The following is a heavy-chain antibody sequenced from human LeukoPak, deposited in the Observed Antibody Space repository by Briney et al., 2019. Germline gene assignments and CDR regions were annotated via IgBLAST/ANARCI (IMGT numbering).Heavy chain of an antibody. J-gene: IGHJ6*03. CDR1: GYAFTGYY. V-gene: IGHV1-2*02. CDR3: ARSRGDHMDV. D-gene: IGHD3-10*01. Sequence: ASVKLSCKASGYAFTGYYMHWVRHAPGQGRGWMGWINPNSGGTNYAQTFQGRVTMTRATSISTAYMELSRLRSDDTAVYYCARSRGDHMDVWGKGTTVTVSS. CDR2: INPNSGGT.